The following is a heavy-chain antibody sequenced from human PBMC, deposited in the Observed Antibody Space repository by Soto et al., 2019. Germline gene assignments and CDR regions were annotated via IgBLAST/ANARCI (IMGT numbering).Heavy chain of an antibody. CDR2: IFPGGST. CDR1: GFTVILNF. V-gene: IGHV3-53*01. D-gene: IGHD1-26*01. CDR3: AKDLPGELLPTCFDP. Sequence: GSLRLSCAASGFTVILNFMNWVRQAPGKGLEWLSVIFPGGSTYYADSMKGRFTISRDISKNTVFLQMNSLRVEDTALYYCAKDLPGELLPTCFDPWGQGTLVPVSS. J-gene: IGHJ5*02.